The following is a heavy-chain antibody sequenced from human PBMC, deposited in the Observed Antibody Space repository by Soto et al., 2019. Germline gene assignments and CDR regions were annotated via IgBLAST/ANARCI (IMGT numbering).Heavy chain of an antibody. D-gene: IGHD3-22*01. CDR2: INPSDDTT. J-gene: IGHJ5*02. Sequence: ASVKVSCKASGYTFTRHWMHWVRQAPGQGLEWMGIINPSDDTTSYAQKFQGRITMTRDTSTSTVYMELSSLRSEDTAIYYCARDHGGTSNGYSWWWFDPWGQGTLVTVSS. CDR1: GYTFTRHW. V-gene: IGHV1-46*01. CDR3: ARDHGGTSNGYSWWWFDP.